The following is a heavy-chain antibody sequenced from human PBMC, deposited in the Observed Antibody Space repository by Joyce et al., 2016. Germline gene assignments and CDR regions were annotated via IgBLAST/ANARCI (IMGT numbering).Heavy chain of an antibody. CDR2: IMPIFGTA. D-gene: IGHD2-2*01. J-gene: IGHJ6*02. Sequence: SGAEVKKPGSSVKVSCRASGGTFSSYAISWVRLAPGQGLEWMGGIMPIFGTANYPQKFQGRITITADESTTTAYMDLSSLKSEDTAVYYCAINPPYCSTTSCYVDDFHYSAMDVWGQGTTVTVSS. CDR3: AINPPYCSTTSCYVDDFHYSAMDV. CDR1: GGTFSSYA. V-gene: IGHV1-69*01.